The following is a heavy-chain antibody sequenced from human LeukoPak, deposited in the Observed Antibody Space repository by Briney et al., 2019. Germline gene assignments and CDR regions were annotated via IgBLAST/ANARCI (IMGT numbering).Heavy chain of an antibody. D-gene: IGHD4-17*01. CDR3: AKEGGDYGDPPICF. Sequence: PGGSLRLSCAASGFTFSSYGMHWVRQAPGKGLEWVAVISYDGSNKYYADSVKGRFTISRDNSKNTLYLQMNSLRAEDTAVYYCAKEGGDYGDPPICFWGQGNPVTGSP. CDR1: GFTFSSYG. V-gene: IGHV3-30*18. J-gene: IGHJ4*02. CDR2: ISYDGSNK.